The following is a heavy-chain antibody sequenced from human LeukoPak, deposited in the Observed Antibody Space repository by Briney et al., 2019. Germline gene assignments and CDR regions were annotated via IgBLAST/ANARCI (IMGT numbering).Heavy chain of an antibody. V-gene: IGHV3-23*01. Sequence: GGSLRLSCAASGFTFNNYAMTWVRQASGKGLEWVSAISRSGGSTYYADSVKGRFTISRDNSKNTVFLQMNSLRAEDTAVYYCARDRIMITFGGDRSGGLFDYWGQGTLVTVSS. D-gene: IGHD3-16*01. CDR3: ARDRIMITFGGDRSGGLFDY. CDR2: ISRSGGST. CDR1: GFTFNNYA. J-gene: IGHJ4*02.